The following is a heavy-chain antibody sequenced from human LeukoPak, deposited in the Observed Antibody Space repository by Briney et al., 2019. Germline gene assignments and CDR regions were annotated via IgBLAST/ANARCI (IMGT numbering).Heavy chain of an antibody. CDR2: ITSSSTYT. CDR3: ARDPYSGTYGDTYYYYMDV. Sequence: GGSLRLSCAASGFTFSSYVMSWVRQAPGKGLEWVSSITSSSTYTFYADAVKGRFTISRDNARNSLYLQMNSLRAEDTAVYYCARDPYSGTYGDTYYYYMDVWGKGTTVTISS. CDR1: GFTFSSYV. V-gene: IGHV3-21*01. J-gene: IGHJ6*03. D-gene: IGHD1-26*01.